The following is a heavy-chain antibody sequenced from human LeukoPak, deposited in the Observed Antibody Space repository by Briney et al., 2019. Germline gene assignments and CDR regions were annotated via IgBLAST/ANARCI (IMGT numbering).Heavy chain of an antibody. CDR1: GYTFTGYY. J-gene: IGHJ4*02. Sequence: ASVKVSCKASGYTFTGYYMHWVRQAPGQGLEWMGWINPNSGGTNYAQKFQGRVTMTRDTSISTAYMELSRLRSDDTAVYYCARVMYYYDSSGYSFDCWGQGTLVTVSS. D-gene: IGHD3-22*01. CDR3: ARVMYYYDSSGYSFDC. V-gene: IGHV1-2*02. CDR2: INPNSGGT.